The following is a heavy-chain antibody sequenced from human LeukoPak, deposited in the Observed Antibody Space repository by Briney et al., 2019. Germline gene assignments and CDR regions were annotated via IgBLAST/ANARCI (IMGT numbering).Heavy chain of an antibody. V-gene: IGHV3-48*04. D-gene: IGHD3-16*01. J-gene: IGHJ2*01. CDR2: ISSSSSTI. Sequence: GGSLRLSCAASGFTFSSYSMNWVRQAPGKGLEWVSYISSSSSTIYYADSVKGRFTISRDNAKNSLYLQMNSLRAEDTAVYYCAKEGTWGNWYFDLWGRGTLVIVTS. CDR3: AKEGTWGNWYFDL. CDR1: GFTFSSYS.